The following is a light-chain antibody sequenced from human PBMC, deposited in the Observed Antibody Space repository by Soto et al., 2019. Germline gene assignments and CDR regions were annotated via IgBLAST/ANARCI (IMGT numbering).Light chain of an antibody. V-gene: IGKV1-39*01. CDR2: AAS. CDR3: QQSYSTPYT. J-gene: IGKJ2*01. Sequence: DIPMTQSPSSLSASVGDRVTITCRASQSISSYLSWYQQKPGKAPKFLIYAASSLQSGVPSRFSGSGSGTDFTLTIISLQPEDFATYHCQQSYSTPYTFGQGTKLEIK. CDR1: QSISSY.